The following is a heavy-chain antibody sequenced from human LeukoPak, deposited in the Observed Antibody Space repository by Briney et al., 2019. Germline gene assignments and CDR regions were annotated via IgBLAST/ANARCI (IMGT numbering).Heavy chain of an antibody. V-gene: IGHV3-23*01. D-gene: IGHD3-22*01. J-gene: IGHJ4*02. CDR3: AKRGVVIRVILVGFHKEAYYFDS. CDR1: GITLSNYG. Sequence: GGSLTLSCAVSGITLSNYGMSWVRQAPGKGLEWVAGISGSGGSTNYADSVKGRFTISRDNPKNTLLLQMNSLRAEDTAVYFCAKRGVVIRVILVGFHKEAYYFDSWGQGALVTVSS. CDR2: ISGSGGST.